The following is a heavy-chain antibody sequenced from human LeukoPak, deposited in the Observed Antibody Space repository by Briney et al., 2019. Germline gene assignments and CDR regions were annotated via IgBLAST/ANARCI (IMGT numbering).Heavy chain of an antibody. CDR3: ARDRYDSYPMDV. D-gene: IGHD3-3*01. CDR1: GGSISSVAYN. V-gene: IGHV4-31*03. J-gene: IGHJ6*02. Sequence: NPSHTLSLTCTVSGGSISSVAYNWSWIRLHPGKGLEWIGYAHNSGSTYYNPSLKSRISISVDTSKNQFSLKLSSVTAADTAVYYCARDRYDSYPMDVWGQGTTVTVSS. CDR2: AHNSGST.